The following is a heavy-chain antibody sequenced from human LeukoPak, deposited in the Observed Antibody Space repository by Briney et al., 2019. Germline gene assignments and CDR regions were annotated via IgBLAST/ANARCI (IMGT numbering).Heavy chain of an antibody. CDR1: GYTFTSYG. CDR3: ARVFSTSCSIFDC. V-gene: IGHV1-18*01. D-gene: IGHD2-2*01. J-gene: IGHJ4*02. Sequence: ASVTVSCKASGYTFTSYGISWVRQAPGQGLEWMGWISAYNGNTNYAQKLQGRVTMTTDTSTSTDYMAQRSLMSDDTAVYYCARVFSTSCSIFDCWGQGTLVTVSS. CDR2: ISAYNGNT.